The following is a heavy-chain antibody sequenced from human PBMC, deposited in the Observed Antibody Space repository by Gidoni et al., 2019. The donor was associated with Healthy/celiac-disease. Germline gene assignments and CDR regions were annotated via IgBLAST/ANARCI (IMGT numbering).Heavy chain of an antibody. D-gene: IGHD1-7*01. J-gene: IGHJ5*02. Sequence: QVQLQESGPGLVKPSQTLSLTCTVSGGSIRSGGYYWSWIRQHPGKGLEWIGYIYYSGSTYYNPSLKSRVTISVDTSKNQFSLKLSSVTAADTAVYYCARGPFITGTGPNWFDPWGQGTLVTVSS. CDR3: ARGPFITGTGPNWFDP. CDR2: IYYSGST. V-gene: IGHV4-31*03. CDR1: GGSIRSGGYY.